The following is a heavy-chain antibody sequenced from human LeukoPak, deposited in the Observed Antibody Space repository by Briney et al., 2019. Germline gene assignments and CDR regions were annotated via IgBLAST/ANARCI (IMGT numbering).Heavy chain of an antibody. D-gene: IGHD3-10*01. J-gene: IGHJ6*02. V-gene: IGHV3-7*01. Sequence: GGSLRLSCAASGFTFSSYCMSWVRQAPGKGLEWVANIKQGGSKKYNVDSVKGRFTISRDNAKNSLYLQMNSLRAEDTAVYYCARAPATITMVRGGYYYYGMDVWGQGTTVTVSS. CDR3: ARAPATITMVRGGYYYYGMDV. CDR1: GFTFSSYC. CDR2: IKQGGSKK.